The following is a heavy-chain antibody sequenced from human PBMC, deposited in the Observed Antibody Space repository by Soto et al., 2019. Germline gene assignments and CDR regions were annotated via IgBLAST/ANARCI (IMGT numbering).Heavy chain of an antibody. CDR2: MSGSGDIT. V-gene: IGHV3-23*01. CDR1: GFTFTSYA. J-gene: IGHJ4*02. CDR3: AIHKFYEARKSFDY. Sequence: EVQLLESGGGLVQPGGSLRLSCAASGFTFTSYAMSWVRQAPGKGLEWVSAMSGSGDITYFAGPVKGRFTISRDNSTNTLYQQMSSLRPEDTAVYYCAIHKFYEARKSFDYWGQGTQVTVSS. D-gene: IGHD5-12*01.